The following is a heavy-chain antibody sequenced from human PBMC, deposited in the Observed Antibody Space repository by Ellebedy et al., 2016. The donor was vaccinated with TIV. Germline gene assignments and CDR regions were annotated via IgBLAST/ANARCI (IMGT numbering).Heavy chain of an antibody. V-gene: IGHV2-5*02. CDR1: GFSLSTSEVG. CDR3: AHKRGTGWYDY. J-gene: IGHJ4*02. D-gene: IGHD6-19*01. CDR2: IFWGVDK. Sequence: SGPTLVKPTQTLTLTCTFSGFSLSTSEVGVGWIRQPPGKALEWLALIFWGVDKRYRPSLKSRLTLTKDTSKNQFVLTMTNMDPVDTATYYCAHKRGTGWYDYWGQGTLVTGSS.